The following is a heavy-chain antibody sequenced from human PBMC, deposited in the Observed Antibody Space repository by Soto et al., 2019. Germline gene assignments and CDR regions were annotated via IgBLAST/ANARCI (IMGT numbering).Heavy chain of an antibody. Sequence: SVKVSCKASGGTFSSYAISWVRQAPGQGLEWMGGIIPIFGTANYAQKFQGRVTITADESTSTAYMELSSLRSEDTAVYYCARAIVYCTKRVCYNGGMDVWGQGTTVTVSS. CDR2: IIPIFGTA. V-gene: IGHV1-69*13. CDR1: GGTFSSYA. D-gene: IGHD2-8*01. CDR3: ARAIVYCTKRVCYNGGMDV. J-gene: IGHJ6*02.